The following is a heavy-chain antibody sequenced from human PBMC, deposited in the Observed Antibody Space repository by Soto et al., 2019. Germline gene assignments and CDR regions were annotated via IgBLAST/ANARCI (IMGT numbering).Heavy chain of an antibody. J-gene: IGHJ4*02. Sequence: GGSLRLSCAASGFTFSSYAMSWVRQAPGKGLKWVSAISGSGCSTYYADSVKGRFTISRDNSKNTLYLQMNSLRAEDTAVYYCAKLYDFWSGYSLSRFDYWGQGTLVTVSS. CDR3: AKLYDFWSGYSLSRFDY. CDR2: ISGSGCST. D-gene: IGHD3-3*01. CDR1: GFTFSSYA. V-gene: IGHV3-23*01.